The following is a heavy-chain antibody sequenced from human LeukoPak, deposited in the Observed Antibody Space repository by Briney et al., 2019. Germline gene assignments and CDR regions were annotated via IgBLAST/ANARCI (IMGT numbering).Heavy chain of an antibody. CDR3: AKEETMSTVTTYCDY. Sequence: SGGSLRLSCAASGFTFSSYAMSWVRQAPGKGLEWVPAISGSGGSTYYADSVKGRFTISRDNSKNTLYLQMNSLRAEDTAVYYCAKEETMSTVTTYCDYWGQGTLVTVSS. V-gene: IGHV3-23*01. CDR1: GFTFSSYA. J-gene: IGHJ4*02. D-gene: IGHD4-17*01. CDR2: ISGSGGST.